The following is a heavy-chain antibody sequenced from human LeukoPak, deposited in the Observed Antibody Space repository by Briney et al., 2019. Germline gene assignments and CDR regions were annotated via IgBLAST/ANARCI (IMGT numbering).Heavy chain of an antibody. V-gene: IGHV3-53*01. D-gene: IGHD2-2*01. CDR1: GFTFSSYS. J-gene: IGHJ4*02. Sequence: GGSLRLSCAASGFTFSSYSMNWVRQAPGKGLEWVSFVYDGGTTVYADSVKGRFTISRDNSKNTLYLEMNSLRAEDTAVYYCARWYCSSAYCYYDYWGQGTLVTVSS. CDR2: VYDGGTT. CDR3: ARWYCSSAYCYYDY.